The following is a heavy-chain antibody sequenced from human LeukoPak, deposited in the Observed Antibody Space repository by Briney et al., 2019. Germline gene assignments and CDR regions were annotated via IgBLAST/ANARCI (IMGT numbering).Heavy chain of an antibody. V-gene: IGHV3-23*01. CDR2: ISGSGGST. CDR3: AKDAEGYCSSTSCYTSFDY. Sequence: GGSLRLSCAASGFTFSSYAMSWVRQDPGKGLEWVSAISGSGGSTYYADSVKGRFTISRDNSKNTLYLQMNSLRAEDTAVYYCAKDAEGYCSSTSCYTSFDYWGQGTLVTVSS. D-gene: IGHD2-2*02. CDR1: GFTFSSYA. J-gene: IGHJ4*02.